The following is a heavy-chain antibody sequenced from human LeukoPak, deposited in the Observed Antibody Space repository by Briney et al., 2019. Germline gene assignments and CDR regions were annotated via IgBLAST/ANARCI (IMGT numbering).Heavy chain of an antibody. CDR2: ISAYNGNT. CDR3: ARDQYDSSGYYYYGMDV. CDR1: GYTFTSYG. V-gene: IGHV1-18*01. Sequence: GASVKVSCKASGYTFTSYGISWVRQAPGQGLEWMGWISAYNGNTNYAQKLQGRVTMTTDTSTSTAYMELRSLRSDDTAVYYCARDQYDSSGYYYYGMDVWGQGTTVTVPS. D-gene: IGHD3-22*01. J-gene: IGHJ6*02.